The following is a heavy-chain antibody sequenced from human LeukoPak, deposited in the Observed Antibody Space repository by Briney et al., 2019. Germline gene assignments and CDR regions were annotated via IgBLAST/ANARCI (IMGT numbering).Heavy chain of an antibody. J-gene: IGHJ4*02. CDR2: INWNGGST. CDR1: GFTFDDYG. CDR3: ARDLGWLQSDY. V-gene: IGHV3-20*04. D-gene: IGHD5-24*01. Sequence: GGSLRLSCAASGFTFDDYGMSWVRQAPGKGLEWVSGINWNGGSTGYADSVKGRLTISRDNAKNSVYLQIHNLRAEDTAVYYCARDLGWLQSDYWGQGTLVTVSS.